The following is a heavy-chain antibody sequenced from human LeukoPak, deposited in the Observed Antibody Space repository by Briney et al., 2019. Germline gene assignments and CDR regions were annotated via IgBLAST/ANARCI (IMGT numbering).Heavy chain of an antibody. CDR1: GGTFSSYA. V-gene: IGHV1-69*13. Sequence: SVKVSCTASGGTFSSYAISWVRQAPGQGLEWMGGIIPIFGTANYAQKFQGRVTITADESTSTAYMELRSLRSDDTAVYYCARDNGYGDHGVDYWGQGTLVTVSS. CDR3: ARDNGYGDHGVDY. CDR2: IIPIFGTA. D-gene: IGHD4-17*01. J-gene: IGHJ4*02.